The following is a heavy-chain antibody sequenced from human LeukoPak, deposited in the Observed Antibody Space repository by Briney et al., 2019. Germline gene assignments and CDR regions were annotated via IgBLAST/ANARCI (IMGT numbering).Heavy chain of an antibody. J-gene: IGHJ4*02. Sequence: GGSLRLSCAASGFTFSSYGMHWFRQAPGKGLEWVAFIRYDGSNKYYADSVKGRFTISRDNSKNTLYLQMNSLRAEDTAVYYCATGLAYCGGDCFNYSDYWGQGTLVTVSS. CDR2: IRYDGSNK. CDR1: GFTFSSYG. V-gene: IGHV3-30*02. CDR3: ATGLAYCGGDCFNYSDY. D-gene: IGHD2-21*02.